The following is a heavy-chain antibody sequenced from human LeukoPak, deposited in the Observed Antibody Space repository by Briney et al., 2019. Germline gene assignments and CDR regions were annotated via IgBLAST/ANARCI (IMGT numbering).Heavy chain of an antibody. D-gene: IGHD3-3*01. Sequence: SGGSLRLSCAASGFTFDDYAMHWVRQAPGKGLEWVSLISGDGTSTYYADSVKGRFTISRDNIKNSLYLQMNSLGTGDTALYYCAEEVSGTMFGVAVEYWGQGTLVTVSP. CDR2: ISGDGTST. CDR3: AEEVSGTMFGVAVEY. V-gene: IGHV3-43*02. J-gene: IGHJ4*02. CDR1: GFTFDDYA.